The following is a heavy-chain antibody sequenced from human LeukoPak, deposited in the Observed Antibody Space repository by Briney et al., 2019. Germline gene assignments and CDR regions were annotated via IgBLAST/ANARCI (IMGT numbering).Heavy chain of an antibody. J-gene: IGHJ4*02. V-gene: IGHV4-34*01. D-gene: IGHD3-16*01. Sequence: PSETLSLTCAVYGGSFSGYYWSWVRQPPGKGLQWIGEINHSGSTNYNPSLKSRVTISVDTSKNRFSLKLSSVTAADTAVYCCASLRRGELYSLGYWGQGTLVTVSS. CDR3: ASLRRGELYSLGY. CDR2: INHSGST. CDR1: GGSFSGYY.